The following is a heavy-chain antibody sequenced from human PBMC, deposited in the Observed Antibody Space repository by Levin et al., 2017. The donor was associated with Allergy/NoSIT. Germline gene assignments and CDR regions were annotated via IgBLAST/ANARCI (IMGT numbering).Heavy chain of an antibody. V-gene: IGHV3-53*01. CDR3: ARDRWRYCSYTSCYGGYYGMDV. Sequence: PGGSLRLSCAVSGFTVGNSYINWVRQAPGKGLEWVSVIYGPANTYYADSVKGRFIISRDNSKNTVYLQMNGLRGEETAVYYCARDRWRYCSYTSCYGGYYGMDVWGQGTTVTVSS. J-gene: IGHJ6*02. CDR2: IYGPANT. D-gene: IGHD2-2*01. CDR1: GFTVGNSY.